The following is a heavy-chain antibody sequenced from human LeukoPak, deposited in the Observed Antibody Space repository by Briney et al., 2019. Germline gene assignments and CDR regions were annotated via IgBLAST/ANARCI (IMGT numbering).Heavy chain of an antibody. D-gene: IGHD2-15*01. CDR3: AGWPLP. CDR2: IDHSGST. Sequence: SETLSLTCAVYGGSFSGYYWSWIRQPPGKGLEWIGEIDHSGSTNYNPSLKSRVTILVDTSKNQFSLKLSSVTAAATAVYYCAGWPLPWGKEPRVTVPS. CDR1: GGSFSGYY. J-gene: IGHJ5*02. V-gene: IGHV4-34*01.